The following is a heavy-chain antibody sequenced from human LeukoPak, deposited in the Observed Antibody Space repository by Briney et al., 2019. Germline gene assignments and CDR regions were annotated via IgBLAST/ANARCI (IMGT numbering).Heavy chain of an antibody. CDR1: GYTFTSYY. J-gene: IGHJ5*02. Sequence: GASVKVSFKASGYTFTSYYMHWVRQAPGQGREGMGIINPSGGSTSYAQKFQGRVTITRDTSTSTVYMELSSLRSEDTAVYYCAREGDVDTATWHWFDPWGQGTLVTVSS. V-gene: IGHV1-46*01. D-gene: IGHD5-18*01. CDR3: AREGDVDTATWHWFDP. CDR2: INPSGGST.